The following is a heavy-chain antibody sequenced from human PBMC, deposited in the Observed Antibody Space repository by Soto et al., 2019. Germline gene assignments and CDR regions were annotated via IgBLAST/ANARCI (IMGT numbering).Heavy chain of an antibody. CDR1: GGSISSSSYY. CDR2: IYYSGST. CDR3: VRLIGNSWLDS. V-gene: IGHV4-39*01. Sequence: SETLSLTCTVSGGSISSSSYYWGWIRQPPGKGLEWIGSIYYSGSTYYNPSLKSRVTISVDTSNIQFSLHLSSVTPDDTAVYYCVRLIGNSWLDSWGQGTPVTVSS. J-gene: IGHJ5*01.